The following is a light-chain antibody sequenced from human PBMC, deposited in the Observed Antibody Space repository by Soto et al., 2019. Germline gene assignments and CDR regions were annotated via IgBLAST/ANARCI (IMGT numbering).Light chain of an antibody. CDR3: QQRSNWPPIT. Sequence: EIVFTQSPATLSLSPGDRATLSCRASQSVSSYLAWYQQKPGQAPRLLIYDASNRATGIPARFSGSGSGTDFTLTISSLEAEDFAVYYCQQRSNWPPITFGQGTRVDIK. V-gene: IGKV3-11*01. J-gene: IGKJ5*01. CDR2: DAS. CDR1: QSVSSY.